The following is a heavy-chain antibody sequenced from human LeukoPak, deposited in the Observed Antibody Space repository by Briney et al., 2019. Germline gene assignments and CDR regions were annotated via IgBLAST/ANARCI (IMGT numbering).Heavy chain of an antibody. V-gene: IGHV3-21*01. Sequence: PGGSLRLSCAASGFTFSSYSMNWVRQAPGKGLEWVSSISSSSSYIYYADSVKGRFTISRDNAKNSLYLHMNSLRAEDTAVYYCARDLNVDTAMVTYYFDYWGQGTLVTVSS. D-gene: IGHD5-18*01. CDR3: ARDLNVDTAMVTYYFDY. J-gene: IGHJ4*02. CDR2: ISSSSSYI. CDR1: GFTFSSYS.